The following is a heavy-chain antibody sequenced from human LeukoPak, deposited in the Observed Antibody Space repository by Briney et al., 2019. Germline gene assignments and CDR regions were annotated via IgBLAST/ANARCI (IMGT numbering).Heavy chain of an antibody. CDR2: IKQRGSEK. CDR1: GFTFSSYW. Sequence: PGGSLRLSCAASGFTFSSYWMHWVREAPGPGQEGVANIKQRGSEKYYVDSVKGRFTISRDNAEISLYLQMAGLRAEDTAVYFCARNGAGSGRPYHLDYWGQGTLVTVSS. J-gene: IGHJ4*02. D-gene: IGHD6-19*01. V-gene: IGHV3-7*01. CDR3: ARNGAGSGRPYHLDY.